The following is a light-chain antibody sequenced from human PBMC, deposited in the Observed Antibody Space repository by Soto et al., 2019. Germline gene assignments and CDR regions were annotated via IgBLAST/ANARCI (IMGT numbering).Light chain of an antibody. CDR2: EVN. CDR1: SSDVGRYHY. V-gene: IGLV2-14*01. CDR3: SSYSISTAYV. J-gene: IGLJ1*01. Sequence: QSVLTQPASVSGSPGQSITISCTGTSSDVGRYHYVSWYQLLPGKAPKLILFEVNIRPSGVSYRFSGSKSGNTASLTISGLQAEDEADYFCSSYSISTAYVFGTGTKLTVL.